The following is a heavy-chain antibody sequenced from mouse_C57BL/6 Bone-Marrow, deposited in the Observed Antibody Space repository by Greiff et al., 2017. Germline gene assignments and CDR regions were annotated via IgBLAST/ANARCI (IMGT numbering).Heavy chain of an antibody. D-gene: IGHD1-1*01. CDR1: GFNIKDDY. CDR3: TSSPSYFYY. J-gene: IGHJ2*01. V-gene: IGHV14-4*01. CDR2: IDPENGDT. Sequence: VQLQQSGAELVRPGASVKLSCTASGFNIKDDYMHWVKQRPEQGLEWIGWIDPENGDTEYASKFQGKATITADTSSNTAYLQLSSLTSEDTAVYYCTSSPSYFYYWGQGTTLTVSS.